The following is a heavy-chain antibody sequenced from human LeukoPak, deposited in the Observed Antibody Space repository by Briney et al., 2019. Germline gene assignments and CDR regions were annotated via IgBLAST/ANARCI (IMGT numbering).Heavy chain of an antibody. CDR2: ISGSGGST. J-gene: IGHJ4*02. D-gene: IGHD3-3*01. V-gene: IGHV3-23*01. CDR1: GFTFSSYA. Sequence: GGSLRLSCAASGFTFSSYAMSWVRQAPGKGLEWVSAISGSGGSTYYADSVKGRFTISRDNSKNTLYLQMNSLRAEDTAVYYCAKGGPYDFWSGRYYFDYWGQGTLVTVSS. CDR3: AKGGPYDFWSGRYYFDY.